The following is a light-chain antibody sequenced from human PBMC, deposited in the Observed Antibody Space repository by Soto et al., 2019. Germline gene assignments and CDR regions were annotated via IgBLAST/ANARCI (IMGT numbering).Light chain of an antibody. CDR3: QQSYSTPPGIT. J-gene: IGKJ3*01. V-gene: IGKV1-39*01. CDR1: QSISSY. Sequence: DIQMTQSPSSLSASVGDRVTITCRASQSISSYLNWYQQKPGKAPKLLIYAASSLQSGVPSRFSGSGSGTDFTLTISSLQPEDFATYYCQQSYSTPPGITGGPGTKVDIK. CDR2: AAS.